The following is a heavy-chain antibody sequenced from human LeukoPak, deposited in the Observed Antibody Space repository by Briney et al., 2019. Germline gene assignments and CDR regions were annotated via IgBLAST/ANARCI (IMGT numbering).Heavy chain of an antibody. V-gene: IGHV1-2*02. CDR2: IHPNSGGT. D-gene: IGHD3-16*01. Sequence: ASVKASCKASGYTFTGNYLHWVRQAPGQGLEWMGWIHPNSGGTNYAQKFQGRVTMTRDTSISTVYMELSRLTSDDTALCFCARVDMITFDYWGQGTLVTVSS. CDR3: ARVDMITFDY. J-gene: IGHJ4*02. CDR1: GYTFTGNY.